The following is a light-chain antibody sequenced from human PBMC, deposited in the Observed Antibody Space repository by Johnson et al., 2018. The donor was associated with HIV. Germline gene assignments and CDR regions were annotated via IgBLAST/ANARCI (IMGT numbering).Light chain of an antibody. J-gene: IGLJ1*01. CDR3: GTWDSSLSAYV. CDR2: ENN. V-gene: IGLV1-51*02. Sequence: SVLTQPPSVSAAPGQKVTISCYGSSSNIGNNYVSWYQQLPGKAPKLLIYENNKRPAGIPDRFSSSKSGTSATQGNTGLQTGDEADYYCGTWDSSLSAYVFGTGTKVTVL. CDR1: SSNIGNNY.